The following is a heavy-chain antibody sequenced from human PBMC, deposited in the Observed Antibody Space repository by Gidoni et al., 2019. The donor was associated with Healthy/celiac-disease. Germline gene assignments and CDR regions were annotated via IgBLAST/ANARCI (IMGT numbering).Heavy chain of an antibody. CDR1: GFPFSSYA. CDR3: ARDGGMITFGGVIVPYYFDY. CDR2: ISYDGSNK. D-gene: IGHD3-16*02. V-gene: IGHV3-30-3*01. Sequence: QVQLVESGGGVVQPGRSLRLSCAASGFPFSSYAMPWVRQAPGKGLEWVAVISYDGSNKYYADSVKGRFTISRDNSKNTLYLQMNSLRAEDTAVYYCARDGGMITFGGVIVPYYFDYWGQGTLVTVSS. J-gene: IGHJ4*02.